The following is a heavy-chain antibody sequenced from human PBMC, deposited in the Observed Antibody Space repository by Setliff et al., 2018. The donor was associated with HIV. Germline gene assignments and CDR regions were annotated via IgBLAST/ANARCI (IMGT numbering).Heavy chain of an antibody. CDR3: TTDRPRLERHFYDSSGYLDS. J-gene: IGHJ4*02. V-gene: IGHV3-49*04. CDR1: GFTFGDFA. Sequence: LRLSCTASGFTFGDFAMNWVRQAPGKGLEWVGCTRSKTYGGTTEYAASVKGRFTISRDESKSIAYLQMNSLKSEDTAVYYCTTDRPRLERHFYDSSGYLDSWGQGTLVTVS. D-gene: IGHD3-22*01. CDR2: TRSKTYGGTT.